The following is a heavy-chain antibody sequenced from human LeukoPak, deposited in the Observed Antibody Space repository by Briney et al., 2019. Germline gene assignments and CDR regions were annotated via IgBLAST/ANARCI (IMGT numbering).Heavy chain of an antibody. D-gene: IGHD6-13*01. CDR2: IKPDGSEK. J-gene: IGHJ4*02. CDR1: GFTFSSYW. Sequence: PGGSLRLSCAASGFTFSSYWMSWVRQAPGKGLEWVANIKPDGSEKYYVDSVKGRFTISRDNAKNSLYLQMNSLRAEDTAVYYCARDKAHLAAAGFIDYWGLGTLVTVSS. CDR3: ARDKAHLAAAGFIDY. V-gene: IGHV3-7*01.